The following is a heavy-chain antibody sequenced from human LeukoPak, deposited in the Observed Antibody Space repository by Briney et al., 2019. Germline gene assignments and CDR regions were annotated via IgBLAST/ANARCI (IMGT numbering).Heavy chain of an antibody. CDR3: ARRTQPYYFDY. CDR1: GFTFSSYA. CDR2: ISYDGSNK. Sequence: GGSLRLSCAASGFTFSSYAMHWVRQAPGKGLEWVAVISYDGSNKYYADSVKGRFTISRDNSKNTLYLQMNSLRAEDTAVYYCARRTQPYYFDYWGKGTTVTVSS. J-gene: IGHJ4*03. D-gene: IGHD6-13*01. V-gene: IGHV3-30*04.